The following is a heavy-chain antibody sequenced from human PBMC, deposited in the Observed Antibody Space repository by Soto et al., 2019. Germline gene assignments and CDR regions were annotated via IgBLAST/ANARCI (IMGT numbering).Heavy chain of an antibody. CDR1: GGSISSYY. D-gene: IGHD2-15*01. Sequence: QVQLQESGPGLVNPSETLSLTCTVSGGSISSYYWSWIRQPAGKGLEWMGRTSASGRTNYNPSRNGRITMSVDTYKRQSSMKLSSVTAADTAVYYCARARIGYCSGGSGLGAFDVWGLGTMVTVSS. V-gene: IGHV4-4*07. CDR3: ARARIGYCSGGSGLGAFDV. CDR2: TSASGRT. J-gene: IGHJ3*01.